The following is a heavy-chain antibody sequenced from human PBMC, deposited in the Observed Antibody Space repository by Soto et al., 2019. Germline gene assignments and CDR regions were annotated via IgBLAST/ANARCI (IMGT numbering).Heavy chain of an antibody. CDR1: GFTFSSYG. J-gene: IGHJ6*02. Sequence: QVQLVESGGGVVQPGRSLRLSCAASGFTFSSYGMHWVRQAPGKGLEWVAVISYDGSNKYYADSVKGRFTIYRDNSKNTLYLQMNSLRAEDTAVYYCAKRLVAEYYYYYGMDVWGQGTTVTVSS. CDR3: AKRLVAEYYYYYGMDV. CDR2: ISYDGSNK. D-gene: IGHD3-16*01. V-gene: IGHV3-30*18.